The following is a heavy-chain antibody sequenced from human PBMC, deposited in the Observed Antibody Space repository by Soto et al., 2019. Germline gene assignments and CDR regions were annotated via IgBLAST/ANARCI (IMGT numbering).Heavy chain of an antibody. Sequence: GASVKVSCKASGGTFSSYAISWVRQAPGQGLEWMGGIIPIFGTANYAQKFQGRVTITADESTSTAYMELSSLRSEDTAVYYCARDRGLGDSSGYWPPRFDYWGQGTLVTVSS. V-gene: IGHV1-69*13. CDR2: IIPIFGTA. CDR3: ARDRGLGDSSGYWPPRFDY. CDR1: GGTFSSYA. J-gene: IGHJ4*02. D-gene: IGHD3-22*01.